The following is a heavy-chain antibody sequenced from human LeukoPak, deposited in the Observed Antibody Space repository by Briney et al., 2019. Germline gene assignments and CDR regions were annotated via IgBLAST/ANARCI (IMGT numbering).Heavy chain of an antibody. D-gene: IGHD3-22*01. CDR1: GYTFTSYD. V-gene: IGHV1-69*13. CDR3: ARGGYYDSSGYYPVGYYFDY. J-gene: IGHJ4*02. CDR2: IIPIFGTA. Sequence: SVKVSCKASGYTFTSYDISWVRQAPGQGLEWMGGIIPIFGTANYAQKFQGRVTITADESTSTAYMELSSLRSEDTAVYYCARGGYYDSSGYYPVGYYFDYWGQGTLVTVSS.